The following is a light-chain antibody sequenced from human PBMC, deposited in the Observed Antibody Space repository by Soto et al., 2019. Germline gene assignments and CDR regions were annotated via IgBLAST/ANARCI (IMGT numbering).Light chain of an antibody. Sequence: DIQMTQSPSSVSASVGDRVSITCRASQDISSWLAWYQQRPGKAPKLLIYAASTLQTGVPSRFSGSGSGTDFTLTISSLQPEDFAIYYCQQANSFPRTFGQGTKVNIK. J-gene: IGKJ1*01. V-gene: IGKV1-12*01. CDR2: AAS. CDR1: QDISSW. CDR3: QQANSFPRT.